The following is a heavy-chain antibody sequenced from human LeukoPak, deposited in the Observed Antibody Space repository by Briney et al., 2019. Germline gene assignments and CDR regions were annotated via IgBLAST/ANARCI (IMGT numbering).Heavy chain of an antibody. CDR1: GGSISSSSYY. CDR2: IYYSGST. CDR3: ARSEWLWDFPRT. D-gene: IGHD3-3*01. J-gene: IGHJ5*02. V-gene: IGHV4-39*01. Sequence: SETLSLTCTVSGGSISSSSYYWGWIRQPPGKGLEWIGSIYYSGSTYYNPSLKSRVTISVDTSKNQFSLKLSSVTAADTAVYYCARSEWLWDFPRTWGQGTLVTVSS.